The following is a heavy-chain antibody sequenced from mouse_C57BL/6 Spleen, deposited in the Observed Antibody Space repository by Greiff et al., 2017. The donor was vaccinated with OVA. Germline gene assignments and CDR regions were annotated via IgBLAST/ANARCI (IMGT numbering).Heavy chain of an antibody. CDR3: ARTSDYCDY. J-gene: IGHJ2*01. Sequence: QVQLQQSGAELVRPGSSVKLSCKASGYTFTSYWMDWVKQRPGQGLEWIGNIYPSDSETHYNQKFKDKATLTVDKSSSTAYMQLSSLTSEDSAVYYCARTSDYCDYWGQGTTLTVSS. D-gene: IGHD6-1*01. V-gene: IGHV1-61*01. CDR1: GYTFTSYW. CDR2: IYPSDSET.